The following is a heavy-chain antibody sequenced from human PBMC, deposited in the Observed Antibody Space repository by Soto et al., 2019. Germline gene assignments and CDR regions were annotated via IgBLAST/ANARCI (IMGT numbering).Heavy chain of an antibody. CDR1: GYSFTDYA. V-gene: IGHV1-3*01. CDR3: AKSNRVGGNYYEDY. CDR2: INGGNGNT. Sequence: GATVKVSCKASGYSFTDYAMHWVRQAPGQGLEWMGWINGGNGNTEYSQKFQGRVTTTRDTAANTAYMELASLRSEDTAVYYCAKSNRVGGNYYEDYSGQGTHVTVSS. D-gene: IGHD1-26*01. J-gene: IGHJ4*02.